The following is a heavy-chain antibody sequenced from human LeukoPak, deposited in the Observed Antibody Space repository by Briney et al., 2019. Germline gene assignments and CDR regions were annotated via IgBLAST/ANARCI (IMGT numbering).Heavy chain of an antibody. J-gene: IGHJ6*02. CDR3: ATYRVSHVMDV. CDR2: INADGSVE. Sequence: PGGSLRLSCAASGFTFTNYWMAWVRQAPGKGLEWVANINADGSVEYLVDSVQGRFSISRDNAKDQLYLQMNSLRAEDTAVYYCATYRVSHVMDVWGQGTTVTVSS. D-gene: IGHD3-16*02. CDR1: GFTFTNYW. V-gene: IGHV3-7*01.